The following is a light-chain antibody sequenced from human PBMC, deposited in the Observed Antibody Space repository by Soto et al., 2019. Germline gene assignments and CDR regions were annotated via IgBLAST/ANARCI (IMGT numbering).Light chain of an antibody. Sequence: EIVLTQSPGTLSLSPGERATLSCRASPSLSSSYLAWYQQKPGQAPRLLIYGASRRATGVPDRFSGSGSGTDFTLTISILEPEDFAVYYCQQYGSSLPWSFGQGTKVDIK. CDR1: PSLSSSY. CDR2: GAS. V-gene: IGKV3-20*01. J-gene: IGKJ1*01. CDR3: QQYGSSLPWS.